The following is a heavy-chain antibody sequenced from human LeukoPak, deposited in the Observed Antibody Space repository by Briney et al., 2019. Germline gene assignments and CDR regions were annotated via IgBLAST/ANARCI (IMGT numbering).Heavy chain of an antibody. D-gene: IGHD3-3*01. CDR1: GFTFSSYA. J-gene: IGHJ6*02. Sequence: GGSLRLSCAASGFTFSSYAMHWVRQAPGKGLEWVAVISYDGSNKYYADSVKGRFTISRDNSKNTLYLQMNSLRAEDTAVYYCARGLDFWSGYTYYYYGMDVWGQGTTVTVSS. CDR3: ARGLDFWSGYTYYYYGMDV. V-gene: IGHV3-30*14. CDR2: ISYDGSNK.